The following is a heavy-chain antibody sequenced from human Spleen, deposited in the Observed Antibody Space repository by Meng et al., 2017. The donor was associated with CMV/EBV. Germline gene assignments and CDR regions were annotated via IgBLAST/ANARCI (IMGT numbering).Heavy chain of an antibody. CDR3: ARAHLYYDILTGYPENHPTGYFDY. V-gene: IGHV4-59*12. Sequence: SETLSLTCTVSGGSISSYYWSWIRQPPGKGLEWIGYIYYSGSTNYNPSLKSRVTISVDTSKNQFSLKLSSVTAADTAVYYCARAHLYYDILTGYPENHPTGYFDYWGQGTLVTVSS. CDR2: IYYSGST. CDR1: GGSISSYY. D-gene: IGHD3-9*01. J-gene: IGHJ4*02.